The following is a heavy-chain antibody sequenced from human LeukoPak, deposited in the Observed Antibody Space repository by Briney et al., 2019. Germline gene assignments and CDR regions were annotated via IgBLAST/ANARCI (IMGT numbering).Heavy chain of an antibody. CDR1: GGSISSYY. CDR2: IYYSGST. Sequence: SETLSLTCTVSGGSISSYYWSWIRQPPGKGLEWIGSIYYSGSTYYNPSLKSRVTISVDTSKNQFSLKLSSVTAADTAVYYCATKKYGYSSGWYPFDYWGQGTLVTVSS. CDR3: ATKKYGYSSGWYPFDY. J-gene: IGHJ4*02. V-gene: IGHV4-59*05. D-gene: IGHD6-19*01.